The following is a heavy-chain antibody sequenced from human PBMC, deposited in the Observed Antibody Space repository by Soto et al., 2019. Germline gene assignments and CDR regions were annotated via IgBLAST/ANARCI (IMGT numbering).Heavy chain of an antibody. CDR1: GGTFSSYA. CDR3: ARGAPYYYDSSGLYAFDI. J-gene: IGHJ3*02. V-gene: IGHV1-69*13. Sequence: SVKVSCKASGGTFSSYAISWVRQAPGQGLEWMGGIIPIFGTANYAQKFQGRVTITAYESTSTAYMELSSLRSEDTAVYYCARGAPYYYDSSGLYAFDIWGQGTMVTVSS. D-gene: IGHD3-22*01. CDR2: IIPIFGTA.